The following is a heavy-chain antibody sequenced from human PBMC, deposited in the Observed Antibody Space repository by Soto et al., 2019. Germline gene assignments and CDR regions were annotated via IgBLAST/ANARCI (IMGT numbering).Heavy chain of an antibody. J-gene: IGHJ4*02. Sequence: ASVKVSCKASGYTFTSYGISWVRQAPGQGLEWMGWISAYNGNTNYAQKLQGRVTMTTDTSTSTAYMELRSLRSDDTAVYYCARGLEYYDSSGYPYWGQGTPVTVSS. CDR3: ARGLEYYDSSGYPY. D-gene: IGHD3-22*01. V-gene: IGHV1-18*01. CDR1: GYTFTSYG. CDR2: ISAYNGNT.